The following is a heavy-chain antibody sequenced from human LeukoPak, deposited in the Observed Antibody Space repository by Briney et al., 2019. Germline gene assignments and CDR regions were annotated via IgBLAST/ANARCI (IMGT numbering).Heavy chain of an antibody. V-gene: IGHV3-66*01. J-gene: IGHJ4*02. CDR3: ARDPLHYCSTTSCSRKRGDY. Sequence: GGSLRLSCAASGFTVSRNYMSWVRQAPGKGLEWVSVIYSGGSTYYADSVKGRFTISRDNSKNTLYLQMNSLRAEDTAVYYCARDPLHYCSTTSCSRKRGDYWGQGTLVTVSS. CDR1: GFTVSRNY. D-gene: IGHD2-2*01. CDR2: IYSGGST.